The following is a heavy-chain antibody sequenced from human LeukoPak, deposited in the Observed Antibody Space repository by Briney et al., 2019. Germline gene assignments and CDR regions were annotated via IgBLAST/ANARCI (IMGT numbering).Heavy chain of an antibody. CDR3: ARLISTSSSRFSGY. J-gene: IGHJ4*02. Sequence: GGSLRLSCAASGFTFSSYGMHWVRQAPGKGLEWVAVIWYDGSNKYYADSVKGRLTISRDTSRNTLYLQMHSLRAEDTAVYYCARLISTSSSRFSGYWGQGTLVTVSS. CDR1: GFTFSSYG. D-gene: IGHD6-6*01. CDR2: IWYDGSNK. V-gene: IGHV3-33*01.